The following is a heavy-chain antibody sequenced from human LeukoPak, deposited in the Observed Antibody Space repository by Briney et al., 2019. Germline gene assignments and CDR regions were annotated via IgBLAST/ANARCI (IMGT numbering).Heavy chain of an antibody. J-gene: IGHJ5*02. Sequence: SETLSLTCTVSGYSISSGYYWGWIRQPPGKGLEWIGSIYHSGSTYYNPSLKSRVTISVDTSKNQFSLKLSSVTAADTAAYYCARDGALYDILTAWGQGTLVTVSS. V-gene: IGHV4-38-2*02. CDR2: IYHSGST. CDR1: GYSISSGYY. D-gene: IGHD3-9*01. CDR3: ARDGALYDILTA.